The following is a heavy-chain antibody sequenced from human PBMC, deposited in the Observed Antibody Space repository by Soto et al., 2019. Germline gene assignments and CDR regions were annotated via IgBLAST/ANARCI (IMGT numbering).Heavy chain of an antibody. J-gene: IGHJ4*02. V-gene: IGHV3-33*01. D-gene: IGHD4-17*01. Sequence: QVQLVESGGGVVQPGTSLRLSCAASGFTFSRHGMHWVRQTPGKGLEWLAVILNDASGHWYADSVKGRFTISRDNFENTLYLQMNGLRLEDTDMYYCARDDDYHDNGFDYWGQGTLVTVSS. CDR3: ARDDDYHDNGFDY. CDR1: GFTFSRHG. CDR2: ILNDASGH.